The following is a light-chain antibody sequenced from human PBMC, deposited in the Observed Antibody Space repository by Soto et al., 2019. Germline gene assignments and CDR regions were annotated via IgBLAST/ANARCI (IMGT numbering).Light chain of an antibody. Sequence: EIVLTQSAATLSLSPGERATLSCRASQTVGGRYLAWFQQKPGQTPRVLIYGASTRAAGVPDRVSGSGSGTDFSLTINRLEPEDFAVYYCLQYVSSPWTFGQGTKVEV. CDR1: QTVGGRY. J-gene: IGKJ1*01. CDR3: LQYVSSPWT. CDR2: GAS. V-gene: IGKV3-20*01.